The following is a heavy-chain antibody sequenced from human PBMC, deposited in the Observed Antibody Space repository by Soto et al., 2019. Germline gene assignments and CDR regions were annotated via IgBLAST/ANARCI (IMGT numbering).Heavy chain of an antibody. D-gene: IGHD3-3*01. J-gene: IGHJ4*02. CDR2: IYYSGST. V-gene: IGHV4-30-4*01. CDR1: GGSISSGDYY. CDR3: ARGGVSTRTFDY. Sequence: SETLSLTCTVSGGSISSGDYYWSWIRQPPGKGLEWIGYIYYSGSTYYNPSLKSRVTISVDTSKNQFSLKLSSVTASDTAMYYCARGGVSTRTFDYWGQGTPVTVSS.